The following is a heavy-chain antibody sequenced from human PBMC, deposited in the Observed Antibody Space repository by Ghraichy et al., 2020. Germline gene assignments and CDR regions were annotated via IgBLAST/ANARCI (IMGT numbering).Heavy chain of an antibody. V-gene: IGHV3-23*01. Sequence: GSLRLSCAASGFTFSSYAMSWVRQAPGKGLEWVSAISGSGGSTYYADSVKGRFTISRDNSKNTLYLQMNSLRAEDTAVYYCAKESVGGKVRTTLYYFDYWGQGTLVTVSS. CDR2: ISGSGGST. CDR1: GFTFSSYA. D-gene: IGHD3-16*01. J-gene: IGHJ4*02. CDR3: AKESVGGKVRTTLYYFDY.